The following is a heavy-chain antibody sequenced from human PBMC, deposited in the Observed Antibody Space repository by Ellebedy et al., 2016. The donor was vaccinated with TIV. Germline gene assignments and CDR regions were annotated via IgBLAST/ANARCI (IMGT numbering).Heavy chain of an antibody. Sequence: PGGSLRLSCAASGFTFSSHWMNWVRQAPGKGLEWVANIKQDGSEKYYVDSVKGRFTISRDNAKNSLYLQMNSLRAEDTAVYYCARTYYYDSSGYYLAYWGQGTLVTVSS. CDR2: IKQDGSEK. D-gene: IGHD3-22*01. V-gene: IGHV3-7*03. CDR1: GFTFSSHW. CDR3: ARTYYYDSSGYYLAY. J-gene: IGHJ4*02.